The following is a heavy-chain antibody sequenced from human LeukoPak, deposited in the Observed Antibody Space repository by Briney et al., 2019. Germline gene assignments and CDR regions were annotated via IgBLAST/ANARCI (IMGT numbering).Heavy chain of an antibody. CDR1: SGSISSYY. J-gene: IGHJ4*02. CDR3: ARHEKLGQFDY. V-gene: IGHV4-59*08. Sequence: PSETLSLTCTVSSGSISSYYWGWIRQPPGKGLEWIGYVYYSGSANYNPSLKSRVTISVDTSKNQFSLKLSSVTAADTAVYYCARHEKLGQFDYWGQGTLVTV. D-gene: IGHD3-10*01. CDR2: VYYSGSA.